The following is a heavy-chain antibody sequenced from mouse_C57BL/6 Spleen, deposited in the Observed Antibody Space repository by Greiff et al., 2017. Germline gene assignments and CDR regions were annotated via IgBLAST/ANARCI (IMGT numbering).Heavy chain of an antibody. D-gene: IGHD1-1*01. J-gene: IGHJ1*03. CDR2: IYPGDGDT. Sequence: QVQLQQSGPELVKPGASVKISCKASGYAFSSSWMNWVKQRPGKGLEWIGRIYPGDGDTNYNGKFKGKATLTADKSSSTAYMQLSSLTSEDSAVYFCARPYYGSSYDWYCDVWGTGTTVTVSS. CDR1: GYAFSSSW. V-gene: IGHV1-82*01. CDR3: ARPYYGSSYDWYCDV.